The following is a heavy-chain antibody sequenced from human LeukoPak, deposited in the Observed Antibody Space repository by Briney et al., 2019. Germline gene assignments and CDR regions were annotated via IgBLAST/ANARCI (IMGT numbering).Heavy chain of an antibody. V-gene: IGHV3-33*03. D-gene: IGHD3-10*01. CDR1: GFTFSSYG. CDR2: IWYDGSNK. Sequence: PGRSLRLSCAASGFTFSSYGMHWVRQAPGKGLEWVAVIWYDGSNKYYADSVKGRFTISRDNAKNSLYLQMNSLRAEDTAVYYCAKDPSDYYYYYYMDVWGKGTTVTVSS. J-gene: IGHJ6*03. CDR3: AKDPSDYYYYYYMDV.